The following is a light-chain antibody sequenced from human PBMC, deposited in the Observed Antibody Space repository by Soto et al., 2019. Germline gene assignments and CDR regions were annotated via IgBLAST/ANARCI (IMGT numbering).Light chain of an antibody. J-gene: IGKJ4*01. CDR1: QSVGRDF. CDR2: RAS. Sequence: EIVLTQSPGTLSLSPGERATLSCRASQSVGRDFLAWYQHKPGQAPRLLIHRASSRATGIPDRFSGSGSGTDFILTISRPEPEDFALYYCQQYASSPLTFGGGNKVEIK. CDR3: QQYASSPLT. V-gene: IGKV3-20*01.